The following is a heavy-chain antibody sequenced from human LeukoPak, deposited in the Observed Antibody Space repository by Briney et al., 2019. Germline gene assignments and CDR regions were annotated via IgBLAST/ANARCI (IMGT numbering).Heavy chain of an antibody. V-gene: IGHV3-48*01. D-gene: IGHD5-24*01. CDR3: ASNSPRWLQLGYFDY. CDR1: GFIFTTYS. Sequence: PGGSLRLSCAASGFIFTTYSLNWVRQAPGKGLEWVSYISSSSSGSNSIYYAASVKGRFTISRDNAKNSLYLQMNSLRAEDTAVYYCASNSPRWLQLGYFDYWGQGTLVTVSS. J-gene: IGHJ4*02. CDR2: ISSSSSGSNSI.